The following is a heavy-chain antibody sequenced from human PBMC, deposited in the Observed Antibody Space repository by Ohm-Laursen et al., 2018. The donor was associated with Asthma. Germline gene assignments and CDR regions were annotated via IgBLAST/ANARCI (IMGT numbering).Heavy chain of an antibody. V-gene: IGHV3-74*01. CDR3: TRGGHYGSYFDY. J-gene: IGHJ4*02. CDR1: GFTFSTYW. D-gene: IGHD4-17*01. Sequence: SLRLSCTASGFTFSTYWMHWVRQAPGKGLVWVSRVYGDGSNTIYADSVKGRFTISRDNAKNTLYLQMNSLRAEDTAVYYCTRGGHYGSYFDYWGQGTTVTVSS. CDR2: VYGDGSNT.